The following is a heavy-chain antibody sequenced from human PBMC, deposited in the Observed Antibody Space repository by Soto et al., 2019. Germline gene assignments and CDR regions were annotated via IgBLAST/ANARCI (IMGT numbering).Heavy chain of an antibody. CDR3: AKAEVLRYFDWLSPFDY. Sequence: GGSLRLSCAASGFHFSSYAMSWVRQAPGKGLEWVSAISGSGGSTYYADSVKGRFTISRDNSKNTLYLQMNSLRAEDTAVYYCAKAEVLRYFDWLSPFDYWGQGTLVTSPQ. CDR1: GFHFSSYA. D-gene: IGHD3-9*01. J-gene: IGHJ4*02. CDR2: ISGSGGST. V-gene: IGHV3-23*01.